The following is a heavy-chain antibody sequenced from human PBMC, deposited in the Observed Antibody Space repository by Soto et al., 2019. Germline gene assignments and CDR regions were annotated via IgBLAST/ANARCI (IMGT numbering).Heavy chain of an antibody. J-gene: IGHJ4*02. CDR3: AKDKGVFNWATSYFDY. D-gene: IGHD1-1*01. CDR2: TSYDGNNE. Sequence: GGCLRLSCSASLFTFSNYAMHCVRQAPGKGLEWVALTSYDGNNEYYTDSVKGRFTISRDNSKNTLFLQMNSPRPEDTAVYYCAKDKGVFNWATSYFDYWGQGALVTVSS. V-gene: IGHV3-30*18. CDR1: LFTFSNYA.